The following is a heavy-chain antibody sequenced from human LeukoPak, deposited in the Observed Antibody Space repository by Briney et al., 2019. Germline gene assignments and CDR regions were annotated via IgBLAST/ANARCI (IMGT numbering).Heavy chain of an antibody. D-gene: IGHD3-22*01. CDR2: IGLSGSPL. CDR1: GFPFTRFY. J-gene: IGHJ4*02. CDR3: ARKDFSSGSFSY. V-gene: IGHV3-11*04. Sequence: PGGSLRLSCAVSGFPFTRFYMSWIRQAPGKGLEGVSYIGLSGSPLYYADSVRGRFTISRDNAKNSLYLELNSLRAEDTAVYYCARKDFSSGSFSYWGQGTLVTVSS.